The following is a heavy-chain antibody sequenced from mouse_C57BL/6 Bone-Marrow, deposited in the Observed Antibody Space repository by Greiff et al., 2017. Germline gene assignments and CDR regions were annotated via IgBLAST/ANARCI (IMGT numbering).Heavy chain of an antibody. J-gene: IGHJ3*01. CDR3: ARSTYDYYFAY. CDR2: IDPNSGGT. CDR1: GYTFTSYW. Sequence: VQLQQPGAELVKPGASVKLSCKASGYTFTSYWMHWVKQRPGRGLEWIGRIDPNSGGTKYNEKFKGKATLTVDKPSSTASMHLSSLTSEDSAVYDCARSTYDYYFAYWGQGTLVTVSA. D-gene: IGHD2-4*01. V-gene: IGHV1-62-3*01.